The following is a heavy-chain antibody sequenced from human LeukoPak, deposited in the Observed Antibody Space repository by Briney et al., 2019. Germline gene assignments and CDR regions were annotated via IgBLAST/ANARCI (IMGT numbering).Heavy chain of an antibody. J-gene: IGHJ4*02. CDR1: GGSISSSSYY. Sequence: SETLSLTCSVSGGSISSSSYYWAWIRQPPGKGLEWIGTIFYNGATQFNPSLKSRVTMSIDTSHNQFSLKLSSVTAADTAVYYCARGSDVYYFDYWGQGTLVTVSS. CDR3: ARGSDVYYFDY. CDR2: IFYNGAT. V-gene: IGHV4-39*07.